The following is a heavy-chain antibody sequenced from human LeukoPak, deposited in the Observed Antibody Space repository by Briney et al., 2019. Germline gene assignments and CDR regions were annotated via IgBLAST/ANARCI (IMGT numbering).Heavy chain of an antibody. CDR2: ISSSSSYI. J-gene: IGHJ4*02. Sequence: GGSLRLSCAASGFTFSSYAMSWVRQAPGKGLEWVSSISSSSSYIYYADSVKGRFTISRDNAKNSLYLQMNSLRAEDTAVYYCARLVGEYSSSYYFDYWGQGTLVTVSS. D-gene: IGHD6-6*01. CDR1: GFTFSSYA. CDR3: ARLVGEYSSSYYFDY. V-gene: IGHV3-21*01.